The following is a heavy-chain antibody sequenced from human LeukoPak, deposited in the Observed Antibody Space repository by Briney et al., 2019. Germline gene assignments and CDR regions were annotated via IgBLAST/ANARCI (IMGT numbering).Heavy chain of an antibody. CDR1: GFTFSSFG. Sequence: PGGSLRLSCAASGFTFSSFGMNWVRQPPGKGLEWVSSISSRASADLDYADSVKGRFTISRDNAKNSLYLQMNSLRAEDTAVYYCAKDGRRISMIGVVRRGHYFDYWGQGILVTVSS. CDR3: AKDGRRISMIGVVRRGHYFDY. CDR2: ISSRASADL. V-gene: IGHV3-21*01. D-gene: IGHD3-22*01. J-gene: IGHJ4*02.